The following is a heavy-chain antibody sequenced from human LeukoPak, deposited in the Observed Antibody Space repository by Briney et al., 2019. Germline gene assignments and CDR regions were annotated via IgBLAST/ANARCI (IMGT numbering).Heavy chain of an antibody. J-gene: IGHJ4*02. V-gene: IGHV1-69*01. CDR1: GGTFSSYA. CDR3: ARAPGGWYHFLTAPYYFDY. CDR2: IIPIFGTA. Sequence: GASVKVSCKASGGTFSSYAISSVRQAPGQGLEWMGGIIPIFGTANYAQKFQGRVTITADESTSTAYMELSSLRSEDTAVYYCARAPGGWYHFLTAPYYFDYWGQGTLVTVSS. D-gene: IGHD6-19*01.